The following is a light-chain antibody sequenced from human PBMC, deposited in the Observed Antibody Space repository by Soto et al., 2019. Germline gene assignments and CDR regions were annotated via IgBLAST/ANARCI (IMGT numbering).Light chain of an antibody. CDR1: QYINTR. V-gene: IGKV3-11*01. CDR3: HQRQSWPRT. J-gene: IGKJ1*01. Sequence: EIGLTQSPATLSSLPGDRVTPSRRASQYINTRLAWYQHRPGQAPRLLIYQTSIRAAGIPARFSASGTGTDFTLTISDVQPEDFAVYYCHQRQSWPRTFGQGTKVDIK. CDR2: QTS.